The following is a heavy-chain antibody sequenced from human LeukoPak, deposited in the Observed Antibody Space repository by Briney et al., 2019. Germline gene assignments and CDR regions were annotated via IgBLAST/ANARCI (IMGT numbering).Heavy chain of an antibody. V-gene: IGHV4-61*02. J-gene: IGHJ4*02. D-gene: IGHD6-13*01. CDR2: IYTSGST. CDR3: ARGDSSKTGDYFDY. Sequence: SETLSLTCTVSGGSISSGSYYWSWIRQPAGKGLEWIGRIYTSGSTNYNPSLKSRVTISVDTSKNQFSLKLSSVTAADTAVYYRARGDSSKTGDYFDYWGQGTLVTVSS. CDR1: GGSISSGSYY.